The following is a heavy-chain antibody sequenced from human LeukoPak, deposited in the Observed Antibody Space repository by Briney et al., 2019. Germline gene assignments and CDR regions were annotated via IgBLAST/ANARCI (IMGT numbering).Heavy chain of an antibody. CDR1: GFTFSSYG. CDR3: AKTSRYCSSTSCPRPYYYYYGMHV. D-gene: IGHD2-2*01. CDR2: ISYDGSNK. Sequence: GGSLRLSCAASGFTFSSYGMHWVRQAPGKGLEWVAVISYDGSNKYYADSVKGRFTISRDNSKNTLYLQMNSLRAEDTAVYYCAKTSRYCSSTSCPRPYYYYYGMHVWGKGTTVAVSS. J-gene: IGHJ6*04. V-gene: IGHV3-30*18.